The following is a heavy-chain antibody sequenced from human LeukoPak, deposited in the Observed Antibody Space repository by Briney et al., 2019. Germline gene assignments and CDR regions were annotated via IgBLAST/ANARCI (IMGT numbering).Heavy chain of an antibody. CDR3: ARDKPDNSGYAFDAFDI. D-gene: IGHD5-12*01. J-gene: IGHJ3*02. Sequence: EASVKVSCKASGYTFTGYYMHWVRQAPGQGLEWMGWINPNSGGTNYAQKFQGRVTMTRDTSISTAYMELSRLRSDDTAVYYCARDKPDNSGYAFDAFDIWGQGTMVTVSS. CDR2: INPNSGGT. V-gene: IGHV1-2*02. CDR1: GYTFTGYY.